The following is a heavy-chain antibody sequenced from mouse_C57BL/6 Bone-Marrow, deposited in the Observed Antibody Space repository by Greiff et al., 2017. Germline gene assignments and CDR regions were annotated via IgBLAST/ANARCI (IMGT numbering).Heavy chain of an antibody. J-gene: IGHJ1*03. V-gene: IGHV1-18*01. Sequence: EVQLQQSGPELVKPGASVKIPCKASGYTFTDYNMDWVKQSPGKSLEWIGDINPNNGGTIYNQKFKGKATLTVDKSSSTAYMELRSLTSEDTAVYYCARWGDYGKLGYFDVWGTGTTVTVSS. CDR1: GYTFTDYN. D-gene: IGHD2-1*01. CDR2: INPNNGGT. CDR3: ARWGDYGKLGYFDV.